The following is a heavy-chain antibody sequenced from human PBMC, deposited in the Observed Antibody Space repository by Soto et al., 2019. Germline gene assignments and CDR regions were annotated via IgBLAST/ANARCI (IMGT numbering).Heavy chain of an antibody. J-gene: IGHJ4*02. CDR3: ARGRYGDY. Sequence: QVHLVQSGAEVKKSGASVKVSCKGSGYDLTTYGITWVRQAPGQGLEWMAWISAHNGNTDYAQKLQDRVTVTRDTSTSTAYMELRSLRSDDTAVYYCARGRYGDYWGQGALVTVSS. V-gene: IGHV1-18*01. CDR2: ISAHNGNT. D-gene: IGHD1-1*01. CDR1: GYDLTTYG.